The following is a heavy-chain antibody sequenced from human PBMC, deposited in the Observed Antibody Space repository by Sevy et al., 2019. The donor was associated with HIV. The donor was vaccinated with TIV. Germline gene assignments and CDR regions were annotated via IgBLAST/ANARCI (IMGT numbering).Heavy chain of an antibody. CDR1: GFTFSSYS. V-gene: IGHV3-21*01. CDR3: ARSSDSSGYLDY. Sequence: GGSLRLSCAASGFTFSSYSMNWVRQAPGKGLEWVSSISSSSSYIYYADSVKGRFTISRDIAKKSLYLQMNSLRAEDTAVYYCARSSDSSGYLDYWGQGTLVTVSS. CDR2: ISSSSSYI. J-gene: IGHJ4*02. D-gene: IGHD3-22*01.